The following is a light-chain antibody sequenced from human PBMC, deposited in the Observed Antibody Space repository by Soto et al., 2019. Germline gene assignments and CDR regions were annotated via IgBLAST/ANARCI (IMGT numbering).Light chain of an antibody. CDR2: EVN. Sequence: SALTQPASASGSPGQSITISCTGTSRDVGYYNYVSWYQQHPGKAPKLIIYEVNNRPSGVSNRFSGSKSGNTASLTISGLQAEDEADYYCCSYTASSTLVVFGTGTKLTVL. J-gene: IGLJ1*01. CDR1: SRDVGYYNY. CDR3: CSYTASSTLVV. V-gene: IGLV2-14*01.